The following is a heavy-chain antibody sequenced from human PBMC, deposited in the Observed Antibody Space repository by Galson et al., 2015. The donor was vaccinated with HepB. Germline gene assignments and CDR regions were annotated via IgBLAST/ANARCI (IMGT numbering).Heavy chain of an antibody. CDR1: GFTFSSYA. Sequence: SLRLSCAASGFTFSSYAMHWVRQAPGKGLEWVSYISSSSSTIYYADSVKGRFTISRDNAKNSLYLQMNSLRAEDTAVYYCAREGLSSSSAPAYYYYYMDVWGKGTTVTVSS. V-gene: IGHV3-48*01. D-gene: IGHD6-6*01. J-gene: IGHJ6*03. CDR3: AREGLSSSSAPAYYYYYMDV. CDR2: ISSSSSTI.